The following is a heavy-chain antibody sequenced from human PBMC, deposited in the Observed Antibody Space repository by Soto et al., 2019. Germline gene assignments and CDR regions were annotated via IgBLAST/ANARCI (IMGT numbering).Heavy chain of an antibody. CDR2: MNPNSGNT. CDR1: GYTFTSYD. V-gene: IGHV1-8*01. CDR3: ARERSSGWYVDY. D-gene: IGHD6-19*01. J-gene: IGHJ4*02. Sequence: QVQLVQSGAEVKKPGASVKVSCKASGYTFTSYDINWVRQATGQGLEWMGWMNPNSGNTVYAQKFQGRVTMTRTTSISAAYMELSSLSSEDTAVYYCARERSSGWYVDYWGQGTLVTVSS.